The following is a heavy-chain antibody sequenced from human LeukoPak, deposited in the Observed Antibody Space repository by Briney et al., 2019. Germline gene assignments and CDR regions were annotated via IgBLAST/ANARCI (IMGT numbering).Heavy chain of an antibody. CDR1: GFAVSSNY. CDR2: IYSGGST. CDR3: ARVDAAMDAFDI. J-gene: IGHJ3*02. V-gene: IGHV3-53*01. Sequence: PGGSLTPSCAASGFAVSSNYMSCVRQAPGKGLEWVSVIYSGGSTYYADSVKGRFTISRDNSKNTLYLQMNSLRAEDTAVYYCARVDAAMDAFDIWGQGTMVTVSS. D-gene: IGHD5-18*01.